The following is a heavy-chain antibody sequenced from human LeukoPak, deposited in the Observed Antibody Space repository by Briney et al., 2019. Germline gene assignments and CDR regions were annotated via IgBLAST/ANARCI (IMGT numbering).Heavy chain of an antibody. Sequence: SETLSLTCTVSGGSISSYYWRWIRQPPGKGLEWIGYIYYSGSTNYNPSLKSRVTISVDTSKNQFSLKLSSVTAADTAVYYCARSLRRGWFDPWGQGTLVTVSS. CDR2: IYYSGST. CDR3: ARSLRRGWFDP. V-gene: IGHV4-59*01. CDR1: GGSISSYY. J-gene: IGHJ5*02.